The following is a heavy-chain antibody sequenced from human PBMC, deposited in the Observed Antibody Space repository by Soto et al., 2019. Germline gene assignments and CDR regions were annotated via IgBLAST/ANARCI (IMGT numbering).Heavy chain of an antibody. CDR3: ARRSHRIAAAGRFDY. CDR2: IYPGDSDT. CDR1: GYSFTSYW. Sequence: GESLKISCKGSGYSFTSYWIGCVRQMPGKGLEWMGIIYPGDSDTRYSPSFQGQVTISADKSISTAYLQWSSLKASDTAMYYCARRSHRIAAAGRFDYWGQGTLVTVSS. J-gene: IGHJ4*02. V-gene: IGHV5-51*01. D-gene: IGHD6-13*01.